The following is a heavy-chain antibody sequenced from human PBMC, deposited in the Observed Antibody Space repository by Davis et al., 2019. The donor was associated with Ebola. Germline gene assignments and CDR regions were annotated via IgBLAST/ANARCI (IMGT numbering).Heavy chain of an antibody. Sequence: GESLKISCAASGFTFSTYSMSWVRQAPGKGLEWVSSISSDSDYIYYADSAKGRFTISRDNAKNSLYLQMNSLRAEDTAVYYCASGRGYSYVDHWGQGTLVTVSS. V-gene: IGHV3-21*01. CDR1: GFTFSTYS. D-gene: IGHD5-18*01. CDR3: ASGRGYSYVDH. J-gene: IGHJ4*02. CDR2: ISSDSDYI.